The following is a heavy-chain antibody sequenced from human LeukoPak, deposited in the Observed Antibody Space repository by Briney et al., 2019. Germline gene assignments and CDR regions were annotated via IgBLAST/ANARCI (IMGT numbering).Heavy chain of an antibody. CDR2: IKQDGSDK. D-gene: IGHD4-17*01. J-gene: IGHJ4*02. V-gene: IGHV3-7*03. Sequence: GWSLRLSCAASGFTFSSYWMSWVRQAPGKGLEWVANIKQDGSDKYYVDSVKGRFTISRDNAKTLLYLKINSLRAEDTAVYYCAREPSGDYFDYWGQGTLVTVSS. CDR1: GFTFSSYW. CDR3: AREPSGDYFDY.